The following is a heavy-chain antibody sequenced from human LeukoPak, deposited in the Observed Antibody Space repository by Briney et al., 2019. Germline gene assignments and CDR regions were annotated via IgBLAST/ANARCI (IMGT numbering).Heavy chain of an antibody. J-gene: IGHJ4*02. V-gene: IGHV1-69*01. CDR3: ARTPWIQLWQPFDY. CDR2: IIPIFGTA. CDR1: GGTFSSYA. D-gene: IGHD5-18*01. Sequence: VXVSCTASGGTFSSYAISWVRQAPGQGLEWMGGIIPIFGTANYAQKFQGRVTITADESTSTAYMELSSLRSEDTAVYYCARTPWIQLWQPFDYWGQGTLVTVSS.